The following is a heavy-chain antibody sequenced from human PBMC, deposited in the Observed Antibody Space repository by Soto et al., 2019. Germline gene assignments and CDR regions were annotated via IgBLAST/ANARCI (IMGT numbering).Heavy chain of an antibody. CDR1: EFTFDKYY. D-gene: IGHD1-20*01. CDR2: IKPDGSEQ. Sequence: GSLRLSLPALEFTFDKYYMTWVRQAPGKGPEWVANIKPDGSEQYYVDSVKGRFTISRDNANNSLYLQMNSLRAEDTAVYFCARGNWNYYYGFDAWGQGTTVTVSS. V-gene: IGHV3-7*01. J-gene: IGHJ6*02. CDR3: ARGNWNYYYGFDA.